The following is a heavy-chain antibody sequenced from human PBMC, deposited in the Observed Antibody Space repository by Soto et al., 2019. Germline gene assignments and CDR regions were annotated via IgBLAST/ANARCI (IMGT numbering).Heavy chain of an antibody. CDR2: VYWDDDK. V-gene: IGHV2-5*02. CDR1: GFSLSTTGVG. J-gene: IGHJ4*02. Sequence: QITLKESGPTLLKPTQALALTCTFSGFSLSTTGVGVGWIRQPPGKALEWLVFVYWDDDKRYSPSLKSRLTITKDTAKNQVVLTMTNMDPVDTAMYYCAHRGKYDRVWDGGYCDYWSQGTLVTVSS. CDR3: AHRGKYDRVWDGGYCDY. D-gene: IGHD1-26*01.